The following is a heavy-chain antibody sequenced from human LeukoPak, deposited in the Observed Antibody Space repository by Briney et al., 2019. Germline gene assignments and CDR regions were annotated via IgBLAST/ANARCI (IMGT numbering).Heavy chain of an antibody. V-gene: IGHV3-74*01. D-gene: IGHD6-13*01. CDR2: INTDGSAT. CDR1: GFNFSRYW. J-gene: IGHJ4*02. CDR3: ARGTAATAGIDY. Sequence: GGPLRLSCAVSGFNFSRYWIHWVRHAPGKGVVWVSLINTDGSATTYGDSAKGRFTVSRDNDKNTLFLDMNSLRVEDTAVYYCARGTAATAGIDYWGQGTLVTVSS.